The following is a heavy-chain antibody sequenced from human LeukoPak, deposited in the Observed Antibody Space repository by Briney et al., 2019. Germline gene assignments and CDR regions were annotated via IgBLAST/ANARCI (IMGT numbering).Heavy chain of an antibody. Sequence: ASVKVSCKVSGYTLTDLSMHWVRQPPGKGLEWMGGFDPEDGETIYAQKFQGRVAMTEDTSTDTAFLELSSLRSEDSAVYYCATGVMVTSFDYWGQGTLVTVSS. V-gene: IGHV1-24*01. CDR1: GYTLTDLS. J-gene: IGHJ4*02. CDR3: ATGVMVTSFDY. CDR2: FDPEDGET. D-gene: IGHD5-18*01.